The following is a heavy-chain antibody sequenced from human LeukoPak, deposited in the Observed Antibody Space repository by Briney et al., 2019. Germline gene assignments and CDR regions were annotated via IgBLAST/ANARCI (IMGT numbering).Heavy chain of an antibody. CDR2: ISSSSSYI. J-gene: IGHJ5*02. CDR3: ASMTAVAGAYNWFDP. Sequence: PGGSLRLPCAASGFTFSSYSMNWVRQAPGKGLEWVSSISSSSSYIYYADSVKGRFTISRDNAKNSLYLQMNSLRAEDTAVYYCASMTAVAGAYNWFDPWGQGTLVTVSS. D-gene: IGHD6-19*01. V-gene: IGHV3-21*01. CDR1: GFTFSSYS.